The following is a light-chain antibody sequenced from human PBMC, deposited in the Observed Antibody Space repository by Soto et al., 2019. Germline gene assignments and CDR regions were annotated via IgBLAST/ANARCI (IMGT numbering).Light chain of an antibody. Sequence: EIVLTQSPGTLSLSPGERATLSCRASQSVGSKLAWYRQTPGQAPRLLIYGASTRATDTPARFSGSGAETDFTLTIRRVEPADFALYYCQQYGSSFATFGQGTQVE. CDR3: QQYGSSFAT. CDR2: GAS. CDR1: QSVGSK. V-gene: IGKV3-20*01. J-gene: IGKJ1*01.